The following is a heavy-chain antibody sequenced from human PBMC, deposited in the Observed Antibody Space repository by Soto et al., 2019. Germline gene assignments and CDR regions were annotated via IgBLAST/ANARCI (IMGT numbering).Heavy chain of an antibody. CDR2: ISAYNGTT. CDR1: GYTFTSYG. V-gene: IGHV1-18*01. D-gene: IGHD3-22*01. CDR3: ARLYYYDSSGYLDY. Sequence: QVQLVQSGAEVKKPGASVKVSCKASGYTFTSYGISWVRQSPGQVLEWMGWISAYNGTTNYAQKLQGRVTMPTDTSTSTAYMELRSLRSDDTAVYYCARLYYYDSSGYLDYWGQGTLVTVSS. J-gene: IGHJ4*02.